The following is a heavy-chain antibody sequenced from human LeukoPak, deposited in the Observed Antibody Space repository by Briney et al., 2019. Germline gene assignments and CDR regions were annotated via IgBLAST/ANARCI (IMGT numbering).Heavy chain of an antibody. CDR1: GGTFSSYA. CDR3: ASPGGSHDYSNYAL. V-gene: IGHV1-69*05. D-gene: IGHD4-11*01. Sequence: GASVKVSCKASGGTFSSYAISWVRQAPGQGLEWMGGIIPIFGTANYAQKFQGRVTITTDESTSTAYMELSSLRSEDTAVYYCASPGGSHDYSNYALWGQGTLVTVSS. CDR2: IIPIFGTA. J-gene: IGHJ4*02.